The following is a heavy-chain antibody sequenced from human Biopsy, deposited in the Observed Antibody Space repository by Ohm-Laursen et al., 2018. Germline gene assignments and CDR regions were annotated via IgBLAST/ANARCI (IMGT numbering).Heavy chain of an antibody. Sequence: ASVKVSCKPSGYNFGNYYINWVRKVPGQGLEWLGVINPAAEATMYAQKFQDRITMTRDTSTNTVYMDLTSLTSEDTAVYYCARESPLRLGVCGAIRCFKEVFGMDVWGQGTTVIVSS. CDR1: GYNFGNYY. J-gene: IGHJ6*02. CDR2: INPAAEAT. D-gene: IGHD2-21*01. V-gene: IGHV1-46*01. CDR3: ARESPLRLGVCGAIRCFKEVFGMDV.